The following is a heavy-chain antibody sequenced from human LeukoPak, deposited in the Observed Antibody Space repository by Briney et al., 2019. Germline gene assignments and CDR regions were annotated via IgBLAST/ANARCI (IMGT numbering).Heavy chain of an antibody. CDR3: ARASGAPTNRWLRAAFDI. V-gene: IGHV1-18*01. Sequence: GASVKVSCKASGYTFTSYGISWVRQAPGQGLEWMGWISAYNGNTNYAQKLQGRVTMTTDTSTSTAYMELRSLRSDDTAVYYCARASGAPTNRWLRAAFDIWGQGTMVTVSS. CDR1: GYTFTSYG. J-gene: IGHJ3*02. D-gene: IGHD5-12*01. CDR2: ISAYNGNT.